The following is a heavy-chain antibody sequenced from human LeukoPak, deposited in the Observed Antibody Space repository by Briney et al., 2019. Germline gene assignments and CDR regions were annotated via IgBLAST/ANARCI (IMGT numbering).Heavy chain of an antibody. V-gene: IGHV3-21*01. CDR1: GFTFSSYS. Sequence: AGTLRLSCAASGFTFSSYSMNWVRQAPGKGLEWVSSVSSGSSSIYNADLVKGRFTISRDNAKNSLYLQMNSLRAEDTAVYYCARGTYMDVWGKGTTVTVSS. J-gene: IGHJ6*03. CDR2: VSSGSSSI. CDR3: ARGTYMDV.